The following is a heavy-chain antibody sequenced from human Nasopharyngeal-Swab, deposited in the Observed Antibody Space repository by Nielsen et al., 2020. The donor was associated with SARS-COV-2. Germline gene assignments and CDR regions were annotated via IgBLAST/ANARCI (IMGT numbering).Heavy chain of an antibody. V-gene: IGHV4-61*01. CDR2: IYYSGST. J-gene: IGHJ4*02. CDR1: GGSVSSGSYY. Sequence: SETLSLTCTVSGGSVSSGSYYWSWIRQPPGKGLEWIGYIYYSGSTNYNPSLKSRVTISVDTSKNQFSLRLSSVTAADTAVYYCAGVPFSQVFTVVTPYYFDYWGQGTLVTVSS. D-gene: IGHD4-23*01. CDR3: AGVPFSQVFTVVTPYYFDY.